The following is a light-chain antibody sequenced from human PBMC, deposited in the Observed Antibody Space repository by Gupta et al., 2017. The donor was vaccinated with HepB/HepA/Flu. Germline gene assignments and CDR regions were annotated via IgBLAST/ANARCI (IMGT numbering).Light chain of an antibody. CDR3: QQRYSTPRT. CDR1: QSISSY. V-gene: IGKV1-39*01. CDR2: AAS. Sequence: DIQMTQSPSSLSASVGDRVTITCRASQSISSYLNWYQQKPGKAPKLLIYAASRLQSGVPSRFSGSGSVTDFTLTISSLQPEDFATYYCQQRYSTPRTFGHGTKVDIK. J-gene: IGKJ3*01.